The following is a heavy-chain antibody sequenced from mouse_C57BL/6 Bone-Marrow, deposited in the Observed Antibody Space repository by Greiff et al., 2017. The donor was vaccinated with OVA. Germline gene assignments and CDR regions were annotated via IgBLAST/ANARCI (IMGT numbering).Heavy chain of an antibody. D-gene: IGHD4-1*01. CDR2: IYPRSGNT. CDR1: GYTFTSYG. V-gene: IGHV1-81*01. Sequence: VQRVESGAELARPGASVKLSCKASGYTFTSYGISWVKQSTGQGLEWIGEIYPRSGNTYYNEKFKGKATLTADKSSSTAYMGLRSLTSEDAAVNFCARPNWAYYARDDWGQGTSVTVAS. J-gene: IGHJ4*01. CDR3: ARPNWAYYARDD.